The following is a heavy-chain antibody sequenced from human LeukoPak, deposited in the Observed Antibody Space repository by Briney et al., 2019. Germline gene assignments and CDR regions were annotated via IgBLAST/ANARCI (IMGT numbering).Heavy chain of an antibody. CDR1: GGSISSGDYY. Sequence: RPSETLSLTCTVSGGSISSGDYYWSWLRQPPGKGLEWIGYIYYSGSTYYNPSLKSRVTISVDTSKNQFSLKLSSVTAADTAVYYCARADTYYYDSSGYFDYWGQGTLVTVSS. CDR3: ARADTYYYDSSGYFDY. CDR2: IYYSGST. V-gene: IGHV4-30-4*01. D-gene: IGHD3-22*01. J-gene: IGHJ4*02.